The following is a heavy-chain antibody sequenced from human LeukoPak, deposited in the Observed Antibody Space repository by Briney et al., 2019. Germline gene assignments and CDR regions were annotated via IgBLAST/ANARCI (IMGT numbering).Heavy chain of an antibody. V-gene: IGHV4-59*01. Sequence: PSETLSLTCAVYGGSFSGYYWSWIRQPPGKGLEWIGYIYYSGSTNYNPSLKSRVTISVDTSKNQFSLKLSSVTAADTAVYYCAREGRGWLQLEWGQGTLVTVSS. J-gene: IGHJ4*02. CDR3: AREGRGWLQLE. CDR2: IYYSGST. D-gene: IGHD6-19*01. CDR1: GGSFSGYY.